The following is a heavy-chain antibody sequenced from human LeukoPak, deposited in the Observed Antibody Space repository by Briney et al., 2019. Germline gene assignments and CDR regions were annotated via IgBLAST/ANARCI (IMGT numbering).Heavy chain of an antibody. CDR1: GGSLYNYY. D-gene: IGHD6-13*01. CDR3: ARDGYSSTWYYGMDV. CDR2: IFYNGDT. V-gene: IGHV4-59*01. J-gene: IGHJ6*02. Sequence: SETLSLTCAVSGGSLYNYYWSWIRQTPGKGLEWIGYIFYNGDTKYNPSLENRVTISKDTSQRQFSLQLTSVTAADTAVYHCARDGYSSTWYYGMDVWGQGTAVTVSS.